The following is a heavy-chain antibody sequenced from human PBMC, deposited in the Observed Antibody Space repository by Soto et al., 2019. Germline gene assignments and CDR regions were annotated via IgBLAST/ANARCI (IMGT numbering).Heavy chain of an antibody. D-gene: IGHD4-17*01. CDR3: ARGGTSLRDY. CDR2: IYYSGST. J-gene: IGHJ4*02. V-gene: IGHV4-31*03. CDR1: GGSISSGGYY. Sequence: SETLSLTCTVSGGSISSGGYYWSWIRQHPGKGLEWIGYIYYSGSTYYNPSLKSRVTISVDTSKNQFSLKLSSVTAADTAVYYCARGGTSLRDYWGQGTLVTVSS.